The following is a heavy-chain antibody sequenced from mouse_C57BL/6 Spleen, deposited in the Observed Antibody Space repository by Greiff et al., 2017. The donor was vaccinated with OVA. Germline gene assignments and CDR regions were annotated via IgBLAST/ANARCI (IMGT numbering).Heavy chain of an antibody. CDR1: GYSFTGYY. CDR2: INPSTGGT. V-gene: IGHV1-42*01. CDR3: ARGAYGHYFDY. D-gene: IGHD1-1*01. J-gene: IGHJ2*01. Sequence: EVQLQQSGPELVKPGASVKISCKASGYSFTGYYMNWVKQSPEKSLEWIGEINPSTGGTTYNQKFKAKATLTVDKSSSTAYMQLKSLTSEDSAVYYCARGAYGHYFDYWGQGTTLTVSS.